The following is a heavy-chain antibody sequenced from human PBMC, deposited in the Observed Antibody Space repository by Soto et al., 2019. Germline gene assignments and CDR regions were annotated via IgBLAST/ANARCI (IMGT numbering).Heavy chain of an antibody. CDR3: ARHGAYSNYYYYMDV. Sequence: QVPLVQSGAEVKKPGASVKVSCKASGYTFISYGINWVRQAPGQGLEWMGWISGYNGNTNYAQKFQGRVSMTTDTSTSTAYMELRSLRSDDTAVYYCARHGAYSNYYYYMDVWGRGTTVTVSS. J-gene: IGHJ6*03. CDR1: GYTFISYG. CDR2: ISGYNGNT. V-gene: IGHV1-18*01. D-gene: IGHD4-4*01.